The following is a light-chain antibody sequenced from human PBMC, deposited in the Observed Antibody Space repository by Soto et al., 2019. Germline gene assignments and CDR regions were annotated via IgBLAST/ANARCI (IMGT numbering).Light chain of an antibody. J-gene: IGLJ1*01. V-gene: IGLV2-14*01. CDR3: SSYTDSSNYV. CDR2: QVT. Sequence: QSVLTQPASVSGSPGQSITISCTGTSSDLAIYNYVSWYQQQPGKAPKLMIYQVTNRPSGVSNRSSGSRSGNTASLTISGLQAEDEADYYCSSYTDSSNYVFGTGTKVTVL. CDR1: SSDLAIYNY.